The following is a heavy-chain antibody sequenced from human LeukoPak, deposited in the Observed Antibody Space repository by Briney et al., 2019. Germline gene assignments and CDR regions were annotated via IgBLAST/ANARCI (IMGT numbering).Heavy chain of an antibody. D-gene: IGHD6-19*01. V-gene: IGHV3-30*03. Sequence: GRSLRLSCAASGFTFSSYGVHWVRQAPGKGLEWVAVVSYDDSRKYYADSVKGRFTISRDNSNNVVYLQMNSLRPEDTAVYYCARDRDAGYNSGWNPFDYWGQGMLVTVSS. J-gene: IGHJ4*02. CDR1: GFTFSSYG. CDR3: ARDRDAGYNSGWNPFDY. CDR2: VSYDDSRK.